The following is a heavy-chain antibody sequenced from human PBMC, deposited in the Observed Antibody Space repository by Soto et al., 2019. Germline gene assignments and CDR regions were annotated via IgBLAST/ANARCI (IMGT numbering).Heavy chain of an antibody. D-gene: IGHD2-15*01. J-gene: IGHJ4*02. CDR3: AKRRGAGGHFDY. CDR1: GFTFSSYE. Sequence: GGSLRLSCAASGFTFSSYEMNWVRQAPGKGLEWVSYISSSGSTIYYADSVKGRFTISRDNSKNTLSLQMNSLTAEDTAVYFCAKRRGAGGHFDYWGQGALVTAPQ. CDR2: ISSSGSTI. V-gene: IGHV3-48*03.